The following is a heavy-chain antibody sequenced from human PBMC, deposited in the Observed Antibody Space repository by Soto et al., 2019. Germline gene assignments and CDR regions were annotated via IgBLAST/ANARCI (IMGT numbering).Heavy chain of an antibody. J-gene: IGHJ6*02. D-gene: IGHD2-2*01. Sequence: QVQLVESGGGAVQSGRSLRLSCAASGFTFSTYGMHWVRQAPGKGLEWVAGISYDGSNKYYADSVKGRFTISRDNSKNTLYLQMNSLRAEDTAVYYCARERTYQLLLPYYYYGMDVWGQGTTVTVSS. V-gene: IGHV3-30*03. CDR1: GFTFSTYG. CDR2: ISYDGSNK. CDR3: ARERTYQLLLPYYYYGMDV.